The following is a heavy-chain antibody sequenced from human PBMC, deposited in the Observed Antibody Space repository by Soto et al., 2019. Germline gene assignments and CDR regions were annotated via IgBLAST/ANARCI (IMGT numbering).Heavy chain of an antibody. J-gene: IGHJ6*02. CDR3: ARELRGYSYFAYYGMDV. D-gene: IGHD5-18*01. V-gene: IGHV3-33*08. CDR2: IWYDGSNK. CDR1: GFSLSGAT. Sequence: GGALRLSCAAAGFSLSGATMHWVRQSPGKGLEWVAVIWYDGSNKYYADSVKGRFTISRDNSKNTLYLQMNSLRAEDTAVYYCARELRGYSYFAYYGMDVWGQGTTVTVSS.